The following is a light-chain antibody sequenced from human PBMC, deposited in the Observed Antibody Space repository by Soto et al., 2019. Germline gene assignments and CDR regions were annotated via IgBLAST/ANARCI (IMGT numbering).Light chain of an antibody. V-gene: IGLV7-46*01. CDR3: LLSYSGALV. Sequence: QAVVTQEPSLTVSPGGTVTLTCGSSTGAVTSGHYPYWFQQKPGQAPSTLIYDTSNKPSWTPARFSGSLLGGKAALILSGAQPEDEAEYYCLLSYSGALVFGGGTKLTVL. J-gene: IGLJ2*01. CDR2: DTS. CDR1: TGAVTSGHY.